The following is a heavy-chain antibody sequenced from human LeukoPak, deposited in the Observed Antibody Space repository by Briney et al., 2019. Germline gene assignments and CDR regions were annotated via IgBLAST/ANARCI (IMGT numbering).Heavy chain of an antibody. D-gene: IGHD6-13*01. CDR1: GGSFSGYY. V-gene: IGHV4-34*01. CDR3: ALSSSWSWPFDY. J-gene: IGHJ4*02. CDR2: INHSGST. Sequence: SETLSLTCAVYGGSFSGYYWSWIRQPPGKGLEWIGEINHSGSTNYNPSLKSRVTISVDTSKNQFSLKLSSVTAADTAVYYCALSSSWSWPFDYWGQGTLVTVSS.